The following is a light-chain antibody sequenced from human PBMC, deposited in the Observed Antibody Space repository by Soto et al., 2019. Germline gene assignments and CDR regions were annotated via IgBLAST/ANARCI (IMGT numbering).Light chain of an antibody. J-gene: IGKJ1*01. CDR3: MQALQTPWT. CDR2: LGS. CDR1: QSLLHSNGYNY. Sequence: DIVMTQSPLSLPVTPGEPASISCRSGQSLLHSNGYNYLDWYLQKPGQSPQLLIYLGSNRASGVPDRFSDSGSGTDFTLKISRVEAEDVGVYYCMQALQTPWTFGQGTKVEIK. V-gene: IGKV2-28*01.